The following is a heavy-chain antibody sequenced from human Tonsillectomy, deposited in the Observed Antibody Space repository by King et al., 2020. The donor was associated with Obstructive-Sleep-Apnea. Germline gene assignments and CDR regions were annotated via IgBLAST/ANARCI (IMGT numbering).Heavy chain of an antibody. CDR3: AKEISHSGSYDKENWFDP. CDR2: ISGSGGST. J-gene: IGHJ5*02. CDR1: GFTFSSYA. Sequence: VQLVESGGGLVQPGGSLRLSCAASGFTFSSYAMSWVRHAPGKGLEWVSVISGSGGSTKYADSVKGRFTISRDNSKNTLYLQMNSLRAEDTAVFYCAKEISHSGSYDKENWFDPWGQGTLVTVSS. V-gene: IGHV3-23*04. D-gene: IGHD3-10*01.